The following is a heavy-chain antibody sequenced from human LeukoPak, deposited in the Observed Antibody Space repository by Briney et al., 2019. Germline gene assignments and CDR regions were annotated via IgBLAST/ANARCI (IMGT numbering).Heavy chain of an antibody. CDR2: ISSNGVST. D-gene: IGHD5-12*01. V-gene: IGHV3-64*02. CDR1: GFTFSSYA. J-gene: IGHJ2*01. Sequence: GGSLGLSCAASGFTFSSYAMHWVRQAPGKGLEYVSAISSNGVSTYYADSVKGRFTISRDNSKNTLYLQMGSLRAEDMAVFYCARQLGGFDSGYLDLWGRGTLVTVSS. CDR3: ARQLGGFDSGYLDL.